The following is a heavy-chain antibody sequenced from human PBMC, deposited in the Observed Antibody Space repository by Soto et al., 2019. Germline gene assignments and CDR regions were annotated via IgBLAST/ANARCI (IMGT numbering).Heavy chain of an antibody. CDR3: ARDVRSSYSSGWYYFDY. J-gene: IGHJ4*02. Sequence: QVQLVQSGAEVKKPGASVKVSCKASGYTFTSYYMHWVRQAPGQGLEWMGIINPSGGSTSYAQKCKGRVIMTRDTSTSTVYMELSSLRSEDTAVYYCARDVRSSYSSGWYYFDYWGQGTLVTVSS. D-gene: IGHD6-19*01. V-gene: IGHV1-46*01. CDR1: GYTFTSYY. CDR2: INPSGGST.